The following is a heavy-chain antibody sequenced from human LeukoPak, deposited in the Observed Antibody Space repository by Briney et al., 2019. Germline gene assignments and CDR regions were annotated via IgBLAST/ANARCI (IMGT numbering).Heavy chain of an antibody. J-gene: IGHJ6*02. CDR3: ARDRVDYDILTGSYGMDV. CDR2: INSDGSST. D-gene: IGHD3-9*01. CDR1: GFTFSSYW. V-gene: IGHV3-74*01. Sequence: GGSLRLSCAASGFTFSSYWMHWVRQAPGKGLVWVSRINSDGSSTSYADSVKGRFTISRDNAKNTLYLQMNSLRAEDTAVYYCARDRVDYDILTGSYGMDVWGQGTTVIVSS.